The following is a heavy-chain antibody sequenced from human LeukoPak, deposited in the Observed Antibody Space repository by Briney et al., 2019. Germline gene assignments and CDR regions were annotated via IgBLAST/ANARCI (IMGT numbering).Heavy chain of an antibody. V-gene: IGHV3-48*03. J-gene: IGHJ6*02. CDR3: ARVLAVADYYYGMDV. CDR2: ISSSGSTI. D-gene: IGHD6-19*01. Sequence: GGSLRLSCAASGFTFSSYEMNWVRQAPGKGLGWVSYISSSGSTIYYADSVKGRFTISRDNAKNSLYLQMNSLRAEDTAVYYCARVLAVADYYYGMDVWGQGTTVTVSS. CDR1: GFTFSSYE.